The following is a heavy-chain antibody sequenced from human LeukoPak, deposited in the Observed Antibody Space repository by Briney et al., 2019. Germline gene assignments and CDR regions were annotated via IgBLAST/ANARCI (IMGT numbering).Heavy chain of an antibody. CDR2: IYYSGST. D-gene: IGHD3-10*01. V-gene: IGHV4-39*01. CDR1: GGSISSSSYY. J-gene: IGHJ5*02. Sequence: PSETLSLTCTVSGGSISSSSYYWGWIRQPPGKGLEWIGSIYYSGSTYYNPSLKSRVTISVDTSKNQFSLKLSSVTAADTVVYYCARHFVVRPNWFDPWGQGTLVTVSS. CDR3: ARHFVVRPNWFDP.